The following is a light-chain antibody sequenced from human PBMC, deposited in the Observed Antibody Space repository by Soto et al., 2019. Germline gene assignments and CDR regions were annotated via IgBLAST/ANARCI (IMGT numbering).Light chain of an antibody. V-gene: IGKV3-11*01. CDR2: DAS. J-gene: IGKJ5*01. CDR3: QQYTTWPPGST. Sequence: EIVLTQSPATLSLSPGERATLSCRASQSVSSYLAWYQHKPGQAPRLLIYDASNRATGAPARFSGSGFGTDFTLTISSLEPEDFAVYYCQQYTTWPPGSTLGKGTRLEIK. CDR1: QSVSSY.